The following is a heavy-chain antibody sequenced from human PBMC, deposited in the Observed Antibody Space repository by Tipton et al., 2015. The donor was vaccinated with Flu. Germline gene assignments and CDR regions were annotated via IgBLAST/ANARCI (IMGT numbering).Heavy chain of an antibody. CDR1: CDYISDYY. V-gene: IGHV4-59*01. D-gene: IGHD7-27*01. Sequence: TLSLTCIVSCDYISDYYWNWIRQSPGGGLEWLGYIHHTGKTNQNPSLKSRLTVSVDTSRNQFSLTLNSVTAADTAVYFCARGNWGEAFDTWGQGTMVTVSS. CDR2: IHHTGKT. CDR3: ARGNWGEAFDT. J-gene: IGHJ3*02.